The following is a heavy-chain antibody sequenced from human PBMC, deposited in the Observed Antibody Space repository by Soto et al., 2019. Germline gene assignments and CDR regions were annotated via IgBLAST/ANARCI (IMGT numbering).Heavy chain of an antibody. D-gene: IGHD7-27*01. Sequence: ASVKVSCKASGYTFTGYYIHWVRQAPGQGLEWMGWINPYNGGTNYAQKLQGWVTMTRDTSISTAYMELMRLRSDDAAVYYCAGGEVGTGGHNAFDIWGQGTMVTVSS. J-gene: IGHJ3*02. V-gene: IGHV1-2*04. CDR3: AGGEVGTGGHNAFDI. CDR2: INPYNGGT. CDR1: GYTFTGYY.